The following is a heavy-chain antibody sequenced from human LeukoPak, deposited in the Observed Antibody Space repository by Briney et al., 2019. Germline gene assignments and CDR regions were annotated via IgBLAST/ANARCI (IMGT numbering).Heavy chain of an antibody. CDR2: IYSSGGT. D-gene: IGHD3-3*01. Sequence: SKTLSLTCTVSGGSISNYYWNWIRQPARKGLEWIGRIYSSGGTNYNPSLKSRVTMSVDTSKNQFSLKLSPVTAADTAVYYCARDGGVGGGIFGVLGHDAFDIWDQGTRVTVSS. CDR1: GGSISNYY. CDR3: ARDGGVGGGIFGVLGHDAFDI. V-gene: IGHV4-4*07. J-gene: IGHJ3*02.